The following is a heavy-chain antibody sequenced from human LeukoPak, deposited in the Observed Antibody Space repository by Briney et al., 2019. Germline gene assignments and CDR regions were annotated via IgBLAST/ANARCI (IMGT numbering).Heavy chain of an antibody. CDR3: ATDPRLNTGLPYYYYGMDV. CDR2: INPNSGGT. J-gene: IGHJ6*02. V-gene: IGHV1-2*06. D-gene: IGHD2-15*01. CDR1: GYTFTGYY. Sequence: ASVKVSCKASGYTFTGYYMHWVRQAPGQGLEWMGRINPNSGGTNYAQKFQGRVTMTRDTSISTAYMELSSLRSEDTAVYYCATDPRLNTGLPYYYYGMDVWGQGTTVTVSS.